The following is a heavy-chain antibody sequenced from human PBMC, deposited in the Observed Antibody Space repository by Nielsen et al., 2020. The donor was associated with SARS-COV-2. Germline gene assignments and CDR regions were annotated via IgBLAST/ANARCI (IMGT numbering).Heavy chain of an antibody. D-gene: IGHD3-10*01. CDR2: INSDGSST. V-gene: IGHV3-74*01. J-gene: IGHJ6*02. Sequence: GESLKISCAASGFTFSSYWMHWVRQAPGKGLVWVSRINSDGSSTSYADSVKGRFTISRDNSKNTLYLQMNSLRAEDTAVYYCARGEDTMVRGVIGYGMDVWGQGTTVTVSS. CDR3: ARGEDTMVRGVIGYGMDV. CDR1: GFTFSSYW.